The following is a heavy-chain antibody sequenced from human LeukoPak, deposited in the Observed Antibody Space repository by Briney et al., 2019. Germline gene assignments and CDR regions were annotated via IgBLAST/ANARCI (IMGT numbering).Heavy chain of an antibody. D-gene: IGHD3-16*02. CDR3: ARDSFHTY. CDR2: IYNSGTT. J-gene: IGHJ4*02. Sequence: GGSLRLSCVVSGFTVSNNYMNWVRQAPGKGLEWLSIIYNSGTTYYADSVRGRFTISRDNSKGTIYLQMNSLRAEDTAVYYCARDSFHTYWGQGTLVTVSS. CDR1: GFTVSNNY. V-gene: IGHV3-66*01.